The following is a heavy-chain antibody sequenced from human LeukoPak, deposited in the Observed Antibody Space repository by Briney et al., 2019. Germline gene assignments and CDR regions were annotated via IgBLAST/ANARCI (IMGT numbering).Heavy chain of an antibody. D-gene: IGHD6-19*01. CDR1: GYTFTGYY. CDR3: ARDLKRGYSSGRYSWGTGSSNDY. J-gene: IGHJ4*02. CDR2: ISGYNGNT. Sequence: GASVKVSCKASGYTFTGYYMHWVRQAPGQGLEWMGWISGYNGNTNYAQKLQGRVTMTTDTSTNTAYMELRSLRSDDTAVYYCARDLKRGYSSGRYSWGTGSSNDYWGQGTLVTVSS. V-gene: IGHV1-18*04.